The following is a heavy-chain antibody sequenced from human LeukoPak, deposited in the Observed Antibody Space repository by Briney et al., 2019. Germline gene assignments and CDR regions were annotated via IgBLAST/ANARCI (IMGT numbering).Heavy chain of an antibody. V-gene: IGHV3-21*01. CDR2: ISSSSSYI. CDR1: GFTFSSYS. J-gene: IGHJ3*02. CDR3: ARDQELPAFDI. Sequence: GGSLRLSCAASGFTFSSYSMNWVRQAPGKGLEWVSSISSSSSYIYYADSVKGRFTISRDNAKNSLYLQMSSLRAEDTAVYYCARDQELPAFDIWGQGTMVTVSS. D-gene: IGHD1-7*01.